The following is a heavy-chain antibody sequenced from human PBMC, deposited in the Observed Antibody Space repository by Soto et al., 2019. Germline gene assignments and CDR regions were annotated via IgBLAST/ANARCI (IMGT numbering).Heavy chain of an antibody. V-gene: IGHV4-61*08. CDR3: AKDSGYNYGYFRWFDP. D-gene: IGHD5-18*01. J-gene: IGHJ5*02. Sequence: PSETLSLTCPVSGGSVSNGDYYWSWIRQPPGKGLEWIGYIFYSGSTNYNPALKSRVTISVDTSKSQFSLKLSSVTAADTAVYYCAKDSGYNYGYFRWFDPWGQGTLVTSPQ. CDR2: IFYSGST. CDR1: GGSVSNGDYY.